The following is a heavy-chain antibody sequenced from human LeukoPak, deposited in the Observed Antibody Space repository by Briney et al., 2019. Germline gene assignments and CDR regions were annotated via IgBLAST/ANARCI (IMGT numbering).Heavy chain of an antibody. Sequence: PGGSLRLSCAASGFTFGDYYMSWIRQAPGKGLGWVSYISSRSSYTNYADSVKGRFTISRDNAKNSLYLQMNSLRAEDTAVYYCARVLGYYDSSGYYPDAFDIWGQGTMVTVSS. CDR3: ARVLGYYDSSGYYPDAFDI. D-gene: IGHD3-22*01. CDR2: ISSRSSYT. V-gene: IGHV3-11*05. CDR1: GFTFGDYY. J-gene: IGHJ3*02.